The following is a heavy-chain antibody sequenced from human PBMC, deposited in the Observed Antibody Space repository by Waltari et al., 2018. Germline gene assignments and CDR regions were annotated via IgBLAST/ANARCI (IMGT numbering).Heavy chain of an antibody. V-gene: IGHV1-69*13. CDR3: ARDRGETPFVARWGESWFDP. Sequence: QVQLVQSGAEVKKPGSSVKVSCKASGGTFSSYAISWVRQAPGQGLEWMGRIIPIFGTANYAKKFQGRVTITGDKSTSTADMGLSSLRSEDTAVYYCARDRGETPFVARWGESWFDPWGQGTLVTVSS. J-gene: IGHJ5*02. CDR1: GGTFSSYA. D-gene: IGHD3-16*01. CDR2: IIPIFGTA.